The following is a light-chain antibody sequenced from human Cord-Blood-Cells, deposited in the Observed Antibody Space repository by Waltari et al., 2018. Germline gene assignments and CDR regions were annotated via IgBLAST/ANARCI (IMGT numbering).Light chain of an antibody. CDR2: KDS. CDR3: YSAAGEV. J-gene: IGLJ2*01. CDR1: VLAKKY. V-gene: IGLV3-27*01. Sequence: SYELTQPSSVSVSPGQTARITCSGDVLAKKYARWFQQKPGQAPVLVIYKDSERPSGLPERFSGSSSGTTVTLTISGAQVEDEADYYCYSAAGEVFGGGTKLTVL.